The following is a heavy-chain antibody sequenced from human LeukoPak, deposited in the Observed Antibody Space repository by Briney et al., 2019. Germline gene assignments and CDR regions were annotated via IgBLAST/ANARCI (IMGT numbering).Heavy chain of an antibody. CDR3: ARRPYGSSGYSRGFIYFDY. Sequence: SETLSLTCTVSGGSISSGGYYWNWIRQHPGKGLEWIGSIYYSGSTYYNPSLKSRVTISVDTSKNHFSLKLSSVTAADTAVYYCARRPYGSSGYSRGFIYFDYWGQGTLVTVSS. CDR2: IYYSGST. V-gene: IGHV4-31*03. CDR1: GGSISSGGYY. J-gene: IGHJ4*02. D-gene: IGHD3-22*01.